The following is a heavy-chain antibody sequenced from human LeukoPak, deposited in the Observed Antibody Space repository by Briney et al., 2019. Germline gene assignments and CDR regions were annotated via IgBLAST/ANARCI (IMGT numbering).Heavy chain of an antibody. Sequence: ASVKVSCKASGNSFATYGISWVRQAPGQGLEWMGWISAYSGDTNYAQKLQGRVTMTTDTSTSTAYMELRSLRSDDTAVYYCAREGKQWLQYNFDYWGQGTLVTVSS. CDR3: AREGKQWLQYNFDY. CDR1: GNSFATYG. CDR2: ISAYSGDT. D-gene: IGHD6-19*01. J-gene: IGHJ4*02. V-gene: IGHV1-18*01.